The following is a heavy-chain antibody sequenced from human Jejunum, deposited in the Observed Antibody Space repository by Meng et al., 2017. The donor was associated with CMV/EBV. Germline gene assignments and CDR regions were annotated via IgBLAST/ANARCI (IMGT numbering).Heavy chain of an antibody. CDR3: ARDVGYTVTAPFDY. D-gene: IGHD4-11*01. J-gene: IGHJ4*02. CDR2: ISGAGLAT. CDR1: GFACSSHA. Sequence: GFACSSHAMSWVRQVPGRRPEWVAGISGAGLATYYADSVKGRFTISRDNSNSTLFLQMDGLRGDDTAVYFCARDVGYTVTAPFDYWGQGSVVTVSS. V-gene: IGHV3-23*01.